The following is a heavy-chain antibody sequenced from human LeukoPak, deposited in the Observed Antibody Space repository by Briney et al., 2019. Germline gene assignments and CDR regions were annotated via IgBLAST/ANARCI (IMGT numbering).Heavy chain of an antibody. Sequence: GGSLRLSCAASGFNFRSYRMSWVRQAPGKGLEWVAGIKHDGSMQYYVDSAKGRFTISRDNARNSLYLQMNSLRVEDTGVFYCVREREEWEEQQIFDYWGQGTLATVSS. CDR3: VREREEWEEQQIFDY. CDR2: IKHDGSMQ. J-gene: IGHJ4*02. CDR1: GFNFRSYR. D-gene: IGHD1-26*01. V-gene: IGHV3-7*01.